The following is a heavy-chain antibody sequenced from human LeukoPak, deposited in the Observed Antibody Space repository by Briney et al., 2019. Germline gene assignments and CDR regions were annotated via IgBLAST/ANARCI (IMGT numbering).Heavy chain of an antibody. D-gene: IGHD2-2*01. J-gene: IGHJ4*02. V-gene: IGHV3-74*01. CDR1: GNYW. CDR3: VSFYETY. Sequence: GGSLRLSCAASGNYWMHWVRQAPGKGLVWVSHINSDGSWTSYADSVKGRFTISKDNAKNTVYLQMNNLRAEDTAVYYCVSFYETYWGRRTLVTVSS. CDR2: INSDGSWT.